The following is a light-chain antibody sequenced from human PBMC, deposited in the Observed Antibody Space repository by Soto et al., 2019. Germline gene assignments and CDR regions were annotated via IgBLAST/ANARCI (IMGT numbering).Light chain of an antibody. Sequence: EIVMTQSPATLSVSPGERATLSCRASQSVSSNLAWYQQKPGQAPRLLIYGASTSATGIPARFSGSGSGTEFTLTISNLQSEDFAVYYCQQYNNWPPWTFGQGTKVEIK. J-gene: IGKJ1*01. V-gene: IGKV3-15*01. CDR2: GAS. CDR1: QSVSSN. CDR3: QQYNNWPPWT.